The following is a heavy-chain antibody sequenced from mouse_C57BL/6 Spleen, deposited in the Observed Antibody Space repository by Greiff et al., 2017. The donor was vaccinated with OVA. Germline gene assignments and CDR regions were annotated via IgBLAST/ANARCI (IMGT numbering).Heavy chain of an antibody. CDR2: IWSGGST. CDR3: ATSTGSGVYWYFDV. J-gene: IGHJ1*03. D-gene: IGHD4-1*02. Sequence: VQLQQSGPGLVQPSQSLSITCTVSGFSLTSYGVHWVRQSPGKGLEWLGVIWSGGSTDYNAAFISRLSISKDNSKSQVFFKINSLQADDTAIYYCATSTGSGVYWYFDVWGTGTTVTVSS. V-gene: IGHV2-2*01. CDR1: GFSLTSYG.